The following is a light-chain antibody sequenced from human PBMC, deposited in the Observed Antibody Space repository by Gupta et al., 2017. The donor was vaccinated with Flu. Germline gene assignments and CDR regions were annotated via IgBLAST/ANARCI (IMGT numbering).Light chain of an antibody. Sequence: DIQMTQSPSSLSASVGDRISITCRASQNIRNYLNWYQQRPGKAPKLLIYGISTLHSGVPSRFSGSGYGTDFTLTITGLKPDDFATYYCQQTSRDPRTFGQGTKVEI. CDR1: QNIRNY. V-gene: IGKV1-39*01. J-gene: IGKJ1*01. CDR2: GIS. CDR3: QQTSRDPRT.